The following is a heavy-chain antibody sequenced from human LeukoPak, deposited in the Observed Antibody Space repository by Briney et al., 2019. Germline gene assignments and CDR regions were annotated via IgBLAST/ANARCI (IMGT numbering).Heavy chain of an antibody. Sequence: ASVKVSCKASGYTFTSYDINWVRQATGQGLEWMGWMNPNSGNTGYAQKFQGRVTMTRNTSISTAYMELSSLRFEDTAVYYCARRTMWDTNGWLSPDYWGQGTLVTVSS. CDR2: MNPNSGNT. CDR1: GYTFTSYD. V-gene: IGHV1-8*01. CDR3: ARRTMWDTNGWLSPDY. J-gene: IGHJ4*02. D-gene: IGHD6-19*01.